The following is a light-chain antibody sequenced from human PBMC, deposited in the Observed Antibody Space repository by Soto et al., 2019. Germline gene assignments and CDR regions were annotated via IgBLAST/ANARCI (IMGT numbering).Light chain of an antibody. V-gene: IGLV2-14*01. CDR3: SSYTTSSSYV. CDR2: EVS. Sequence: QSALTQPASVSGSPGQSITISCTGTSSDFGTYNYVSWYQQHPGKAPNLMIYEVSNRPSGVSNRFSGFKSGNTAYLTISGLQAEDESDYYCSSYTTSSSYVFGTGTKVTVL. CDR1: SSDFGTYNY. J-gene: IGLJ1*01.